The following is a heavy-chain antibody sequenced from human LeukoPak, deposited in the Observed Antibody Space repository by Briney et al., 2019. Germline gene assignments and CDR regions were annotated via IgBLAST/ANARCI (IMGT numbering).Heavy chain of an antibody. CDR2: IIPIFGTA. Sequence: SVKVSCKASGGTFSSYAISWVRQAPGQGLEWMGRIIPIFGTANYAQKFQGRVTITTDESTSTAYMELSSLRSEDTAVYYCARHLLGSYRHDAFDIWGQGTMVTVSS. CDR1: GGTFSSYA. V-gene: IGHV1-69*05. D-gene: IGHD1-26*01. CDR3: ARHLLGSYRHDAFDI. J-gene: IGHJ3*02.